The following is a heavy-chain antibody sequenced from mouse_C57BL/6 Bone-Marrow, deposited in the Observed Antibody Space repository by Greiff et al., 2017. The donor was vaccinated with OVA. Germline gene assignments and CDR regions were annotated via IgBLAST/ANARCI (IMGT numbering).Heavy chain of an antibody. V-gene: IGHV5-6*01. D-gene: IGHD1-1*01. Sequence: EVNVVESGGDLVKPGGSLKLSCAASGFTFSSYGMSWVRQTPDKRLEWVATISSGGSYTYYPDSVKGRFTISRDNAKNTLYLQMSSLKSEDTAMYYCARSPYYYGSRGYVDYWGQGTTLTVSS. J-gene: IGHJ2*01. CDR3: ARSPYYYGSRGYVDY. CDR2: ISSGGSYT. CDR1: GFTFSSYG.